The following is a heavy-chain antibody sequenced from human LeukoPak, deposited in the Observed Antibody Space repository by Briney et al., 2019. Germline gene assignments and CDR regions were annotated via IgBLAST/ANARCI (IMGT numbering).Heavy chain of an antibody. D-gene: IGHD3-22*01. J-gene: IGHJ6*02. CDR3: AKEKREYYYDSSGYYSFYYGMDV. CDR1: GFTFSSYG. V-gene: IGHV3-30*18. Sequence: GRSLRLSCAASGFTFSSYGMHWVRQAPGKGLEWVAVISYDGSNKYYADSVKGRFTISRDNSKNTLYLQMNSLRAEDTAVYYCAKEKREYYYDSSGYYSFYYGMDVWGQGTTVTVSS. CDR2: ISYDGSNK.